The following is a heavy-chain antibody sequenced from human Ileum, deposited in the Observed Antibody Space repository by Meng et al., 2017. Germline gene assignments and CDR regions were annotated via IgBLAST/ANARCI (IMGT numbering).Heavy chain of an antibody. CDR2: ISAYIGSK. D-gene: IGHD3-16*01. CDR1: GYTFSRYS. Sequence: QVQLVQSGAEVKKPGASVKVSCKTSGYTFSRYSISWVRQAPGQGLEWMGWISAYIGSKNYAQKFQGRVTMTPDTSTSTAYMELRSLRSDDTAVYYCARERGSGGGDLDDWGQGTLVTVSS. V-gene: IGHV1-18*01. CDR3: ARERGSGGGDLDD. J-gene: IGHJ1*01.